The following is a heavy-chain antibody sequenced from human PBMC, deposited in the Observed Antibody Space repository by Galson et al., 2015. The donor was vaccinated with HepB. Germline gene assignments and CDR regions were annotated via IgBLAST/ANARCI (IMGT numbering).Heavy chain of an antibody. Sequence: SLRLSCAVSKFTVSSNHMSWVRQAPGKGLEWVAIIYSGGNTNYADSVKGRFTISRDKSKNTLYLQMNSLGPEDAAVYYCARDQGYDYVNYYYYHGMDVWGQGTTVTVSS. D-gene: IGHD3-16*01. CDR1: KFTVSSNH. J-gene: IGHJ6*02. V-gene: IGHV3-66*02. CDR2: IYSGGNT. CDR3: ARDQGYDYVNYYYYHGMDV.